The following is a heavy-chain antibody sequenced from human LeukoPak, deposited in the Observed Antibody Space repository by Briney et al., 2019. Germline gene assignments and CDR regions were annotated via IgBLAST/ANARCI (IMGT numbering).Heavy chain of an antibody. V-gene: IGHV3-21*01. CDR1: GFSFSTYS. D-gene: IGHD2-2*01. J-gene: IGHJ3*02. CDR2: ISSSSAHI. CDR3: TSRYCSTTNCYSFDI. Sequence: GGSLRLSCAASGFSFSTYSMNWVRQAPGKGLDWVSSISSSSAHIFYADSVKGRFSISRDNAKNSLYLQMNSLRVEDTAVYYCTSRYCSTTNCYSFDIWGQGTMVTVSS.